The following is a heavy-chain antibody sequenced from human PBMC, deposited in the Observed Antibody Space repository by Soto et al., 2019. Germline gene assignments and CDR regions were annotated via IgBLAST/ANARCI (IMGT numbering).Heavy chain of an antibody. CDR2: IWYDGSNK. J-gene: IGHJ4*02. D-gene: IGHD3-22*01. Sequence: QVQLVESGGGVVQPGRSLRLSCAASGFTFSSYGMHWVRQAPGKGLEWVAVIWYDGSNKYYADSVKGRFTISRDNSKNTLYLQRNSLRAEDTAVYYCARDFFDDSSGYLAYWGQGTLVTVSS. CDR3: ARDFFDDSSGYLAY. V-gene: IGHV3-33*01. CDR1: GFTFSSYG.